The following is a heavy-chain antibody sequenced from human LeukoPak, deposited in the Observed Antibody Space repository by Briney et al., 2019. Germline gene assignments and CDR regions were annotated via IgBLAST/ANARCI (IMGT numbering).Heavy chain of an antibody. CDR3: AREAAWGQWYFDY. Sequence: PGMSLRLSCAASGFTFRSYGMHWVRQAPGKGLEWVAVVADDGNHKVYADSAKGRFTIYRDNSENTLYLQMDSLRAEDTAVYYCAREAAWGQWYFDYWGQGTLVTVSS. CDR2: VADDGNHK. V-gene: IGHV3-30*03. CDR1: GFTFRSYG. D-gene: IGHD2-15*01. J-gene: IGHJ4*02.